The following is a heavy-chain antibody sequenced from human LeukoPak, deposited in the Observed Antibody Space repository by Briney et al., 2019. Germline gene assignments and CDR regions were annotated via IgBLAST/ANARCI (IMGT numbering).Heavy chain of an antibody. J-gene: IGHJ3*02. CDR3: ARDEGGDDKNIAFDI. V-gene: IGHV4-30-4*08. CDR1: GGSISSGDYY. CDR2: IYYSGST. Sequence: SQTLSLTCTVSGGSISSGDYYWSWIRQPPGKGLEWIGYIYYSGSTNYNPSLKSRVTISVDTSKNQFSPKLSSVTAADTAVYYCARDEGGDDKNIAFDIWGQGTMVTVSS. D-gene: IGHD2/OR15-2a*01.